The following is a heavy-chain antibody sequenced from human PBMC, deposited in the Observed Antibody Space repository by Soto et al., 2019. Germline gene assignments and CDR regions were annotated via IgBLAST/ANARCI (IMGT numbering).Heavy chain of an antibody. V-gene: IGHV1-18*01. CDR3: ARDLAYCRSGTCYREWFDP. CDR2: VRGDNGHT. CDR1: GYTFTTHG. Sequence: QVQLVQSGAEVKKPGASVKVSCKASGYTFTTHGISWVRQVPGQGLEWMGWVRGDNGHTNYAQSLQDRVTMTTDTSTNTAYMELRSLRSDDTAVYYCARDLAYCRSGTCYREWFDPWGQGTLVTVSS. J-gene: IGHJ5*02. D-gene: IGHD2-15*01.